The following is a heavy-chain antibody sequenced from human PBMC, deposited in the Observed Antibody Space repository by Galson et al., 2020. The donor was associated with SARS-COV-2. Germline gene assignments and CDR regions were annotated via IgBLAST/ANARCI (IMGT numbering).Heavy chain of an antibody. CDR2: IYPDDSDT. Sequence: GESLKISCKGSAYSFTTYWIAWVRQVPGKGLEWMGIIYPDDSDTRYSPSFEGQVTISADKSISTAHLQWSSLKASDTAMYYCARGLSGMYSGWDQWGQGTLLTVSS. V-gene: IGHV5-51*01. J-gene: IGHJ4*02. D-gene: IGHD5-12*01. CDR3: ARGLSGMYSGWDQ. CDR1: AYSFTTYW.